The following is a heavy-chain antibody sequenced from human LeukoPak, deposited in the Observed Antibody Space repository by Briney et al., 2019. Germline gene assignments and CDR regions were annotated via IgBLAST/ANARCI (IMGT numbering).Heavy chain of an antibody. V-gene: IGHV5-51*01. CDR3: ARSTSAYYSADY. CDR1: GYSFTSYW. CDR2: IYCGDSET. Sequence: EXXKISFKGSGYSFTSYWITWVRPMSGKGVEWMGSIYCGDSETRYNPSFQGQATFSVEKSTNTAYLQWSPLRASDTAIYYCARSTSAYYSADYWGQGTLVTVSS. D-gene: IGHD3-22*01. J-gene: IGHJ4*02.